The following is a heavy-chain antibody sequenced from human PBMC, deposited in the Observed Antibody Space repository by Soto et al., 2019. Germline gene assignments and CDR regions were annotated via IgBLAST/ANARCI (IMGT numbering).Heavy chain of an antibody. CDR2: ISYDGSNK. CDR3: AREDCSGGSCDGMDY. D-gene: IGHD2-15*01. V-gene: IGHV3-30-3*01. CDR1: GFTFSSYA. Sequence: GGSVRLSCAASGFTFSSYAMHWVRQAPGKGLEWVAVISYDGSNKYYADSVKGRFTISRDNSKNTLYLQMNSLRAEDTAVYYCAREDCSGGSCDGMDYWGQGTTVTVSS. J-gene: IGHJ6*02.